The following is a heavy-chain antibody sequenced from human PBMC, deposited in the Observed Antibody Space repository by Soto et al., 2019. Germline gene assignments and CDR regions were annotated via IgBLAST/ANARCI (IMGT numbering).Heavy chain of an antibody. CDR2: IKSKTDGGTT. V-gene: IGHV3-15*07. J-gene: IGHJ6*02. Sequence: GSLRLSCAASGFTFSNAWMNWVRQAPGKGLEWVGRIKSKTDGGTTDYAAPVKGRFTISRDDSKNTLYLQMNSLKTEDTAVYYCTTDSSSAGGSFFGGGALYCMDVWGQGTTVTVSS. CDR1: GFTFSNAW. D-gene: IGHD1-26*01. CDR3: TTDSSSAGGSFFGGGALYCMDV.